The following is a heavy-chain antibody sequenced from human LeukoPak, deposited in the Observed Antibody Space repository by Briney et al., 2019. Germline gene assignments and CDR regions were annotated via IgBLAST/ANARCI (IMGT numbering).Heavy chain of an antibody. CDR1: GDTFRSNA. V-gene: IGHV1-69*10. Sequence: GASVKVSCKVSGDTFRSNAVSWVRQGPRQGLEWMGGIIPIFGITNYAQKFQGRITVTADKSTSTAYMELSSLRSEDTAVYYCARDYYSASGGNYKPFDWWGQGTLVTVSS. CDR2: IIPIFGIT. CDR3: ARDYYSASGGNYKPFDW. D-gene: IGHD3-10*01. J-gene: IGHJ4*02.